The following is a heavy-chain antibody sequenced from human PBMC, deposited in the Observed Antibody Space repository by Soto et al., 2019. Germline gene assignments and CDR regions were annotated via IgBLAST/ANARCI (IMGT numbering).Heavy chain of an antibody. CDR3: AKRIEQQLDLDAFDV. Sequence: PGGSLRLSCAASGFTFRSYAMSWARQAPGKGLEWVSGISGSADRTYYADSVRGRSTISRDNSKNTLYLQMTGLRAEDTAVYFCAKRIEQQLDLDAFDVWGQGTMVTVSS. V-gene: IGHV3-23*01. J-gene: IGHJ3*01. D-gene: IGHD6-13*01. CDR2: ISGSADRT. CDR1: GFTFRSYA.